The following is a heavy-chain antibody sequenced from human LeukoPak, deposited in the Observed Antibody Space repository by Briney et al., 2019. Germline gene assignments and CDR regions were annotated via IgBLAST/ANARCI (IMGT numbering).Heavy chain of an antibody. V-gene: IGHV4-34*01. CDR1: GGSFRGYY. CDR3: ARSSAGWSFDL. Sequence: PSETLSLTCAVYGGSFRGYYWNWIRQPPGKGLEWIGEINHSGSTNYNPSLKSRVTISVDTSKNQFSLKLSSVTAADTAVYYCARSSAGWSFDLGGRGTLVTVSS. CDR2: INHSGST. J-gene: IGHJ2*01. D-gene: IGHD3-10*01.